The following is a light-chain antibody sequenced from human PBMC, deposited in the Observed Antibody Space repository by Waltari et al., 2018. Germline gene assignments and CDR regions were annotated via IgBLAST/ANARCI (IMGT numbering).Light chain of an antibody. CDR3: QQYYGTPCT. Sequence: DIVMTQSPDSLAVSLGERATINCKSSQSVLYSSNNKNYLAWYQQKPGQPPKLLIYWASTRESGVPDRFSGSGSGTDFTLTISSLQAEDVAVYYCQQYYGTPCTFSGGTKVEMK. CDR2: WAS. V-gene: IGKV4-1*01. CDR1: QSVLYSSNNKNY. J-gene: IGKJ4*01.